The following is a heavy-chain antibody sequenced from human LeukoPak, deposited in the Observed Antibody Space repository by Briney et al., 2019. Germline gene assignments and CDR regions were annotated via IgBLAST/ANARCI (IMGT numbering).Heavy chain of an antibody. CDR1: GGSIRSSYYY. CDR2: IYDSGST. CDR3: ARDPPPNYYDSSGYYYTDAFDI. D-gene: IGHD3-22*01. V-gene: IGHV4-39*02. Sequence: SETLSLTCTVSGGSIRSSYYYWGWIRQPPGKGLEWIGSIYDSGSTYYNPSLKSRVTISVDTSKNQFSLKLNSVTAADTAVYYCARDPPPNYYDSSGYYYTDAFDIWGQGTMVTVSS. J-gene: IGHJ3*02.